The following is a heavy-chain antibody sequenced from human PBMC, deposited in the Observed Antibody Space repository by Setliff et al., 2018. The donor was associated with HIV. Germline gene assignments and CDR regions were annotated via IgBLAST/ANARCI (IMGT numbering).Heavy chain of an antibody. D-gene: IGHD3-10*01. J-gene: IGHJ3*02. CDR3: ARDLLAATRFANAFDI. Sequence: GGSLRLSCAASGFTFSSHSMNWVRQAPGKGLEWVSSISSSSRFIFYADSVKGGFTISRDNAKNSLYLQLNNLRAEDTALYYCARDLLAATRFANAFDIWGQGTMVTVS. CDR2: ISSSSRFI. CDR1: GFTFSSHS. V-gene: IGHV3-21*01.